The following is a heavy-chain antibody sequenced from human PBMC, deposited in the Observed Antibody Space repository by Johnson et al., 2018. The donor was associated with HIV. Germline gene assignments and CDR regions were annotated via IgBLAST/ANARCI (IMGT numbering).Heavy chain of an antibody. CDR1: GFIVSNNY. CDR2: LHRDGTT. Sequence: VQLVESGGGLVQPGGSLRLSCAASGFIVSNNYMNWVRQTPGKGLEWVSILHRDGTTYYADSVKGRFTISRDNSKNTLYLQMNSLRAEDTAVYYCARFPPGERDDAFDIWGQGTMVTVSS. V-gene: IGHV3-66*02. D-gene: IGHD1-1*01. J-gene: IGHJ3*02. CDR3: ARFPPGERDDAFDI.